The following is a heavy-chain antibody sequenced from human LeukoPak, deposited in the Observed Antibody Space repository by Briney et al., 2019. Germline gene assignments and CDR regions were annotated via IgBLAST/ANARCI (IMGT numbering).Heavy chain of an antibody. V-gene: IGHV2-5*01. CDR1: GFSLSTSGVG. D-gene: IGHD4-17*01. Sequence: SRPTLVKPTQTLTLTCTFSGFSLSTSGVGVGWIRQPPGKALEWLSLIYWNDYKRYRPSLNSRLTITKDTSKNQVVLIMTKMDPVDTATYYCAHMVNTVTMSWGAFDIWGQGTMVTVSS. J-gene: IGHJ3*02. CDR2: IYWNDYK. CDR3: AHMVNTVTMSWGAFDI.